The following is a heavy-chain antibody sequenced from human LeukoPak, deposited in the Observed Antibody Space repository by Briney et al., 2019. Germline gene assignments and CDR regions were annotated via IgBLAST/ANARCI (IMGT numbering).Heavy chain of an antibody. CDR2: IKQDGSEK. CDR3: ARDLDNGDVIDY. Sequence: PGGSLRLSCAASGFTFSSYWMIWVRQAPGKGLEWVANIKQDGSEKYYVDSVKVRFTISRDNAKNSLYLQMNSLRAEDTAVYYCARDLDNGDVIDYWGQGTLVTVSS. CDR1: GFTFSSYW. V-gene: IGHV3-7*01. J-gene: IGHJ4*02. D-gene: IGHD4-17*01.